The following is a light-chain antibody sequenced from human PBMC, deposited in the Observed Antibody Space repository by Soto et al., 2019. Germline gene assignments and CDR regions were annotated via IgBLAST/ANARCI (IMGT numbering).Light chain of an antibody. CDR3: QQYGNSPPWT. CDR2: GAS. Sequence: DIVLTQSPGTLSLSPGERATLSCRASHTVLTNYLAWYQQKPGQAPRLLIYGASSRASGIPDRFSGSGSGTAFTLTICRLEPEDFAVYFRQQYGNSPPWTFGQGTKVEAK. J-gene: IGKJ1*01. CDR1: HTVLTNY. V-gene: IGKV3-20*01.